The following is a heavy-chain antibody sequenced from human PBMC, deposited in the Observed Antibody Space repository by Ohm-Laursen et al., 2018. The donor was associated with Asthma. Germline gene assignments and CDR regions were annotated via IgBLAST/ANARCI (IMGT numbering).Heavy chain of an antibody. D-gene: IGHD2/OR15-2a*01. CDR1: GFTFSDDY. CDR3: ARDHPDNSNKGDCYGMGV. CDR2: ISSSSTI. J-gene: IGHJ6*02. V-gene: IGHV3-69-1*01. Sequence: SLRLSCAASGFTFSDDYMIWVRQAPGKGLEWVSSISSSSTIFYADSVKGRFTISRDNVKNTLYLQMNSLRAEDTAVYYCARDHPDNSNKGDCYGMGVWGQGTTVTVSS.